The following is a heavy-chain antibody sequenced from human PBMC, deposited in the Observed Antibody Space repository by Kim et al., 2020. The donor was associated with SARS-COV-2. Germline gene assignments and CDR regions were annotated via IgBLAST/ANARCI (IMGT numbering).Heavy chain of an antibody. V-gene: IGHV1-69*06. D-gene: IGHD3-9*01. CDR2: IIPIFGTA. J-gene: IGHJ5*02. CDR1: GGTFSSYA. CDR3: ARTPQGHYDILTGLPRGWFDP. Sequence: SVKVSCKASGGTFSSYAISWVRQAPGQGLEWMGGIIPIFGTANYAQKFQGRVTITADKSTSTAYMELSSLRSEDTAVYYCARTPQGHYDILTGLPRGWFDPWGQGTLVTVSS.